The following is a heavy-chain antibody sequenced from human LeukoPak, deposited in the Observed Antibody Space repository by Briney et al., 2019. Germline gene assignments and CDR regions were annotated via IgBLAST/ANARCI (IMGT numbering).Heavy chain of an antibody. CDR2: IYHSGSP. J-gene: IGHJ3*02. Sequence: PSETLSLTCAVSGGSISSNNWWGWVRQPPGKGLEWIGEIYHSGSPNYNPSLKSRVTISVDKSRNHFSLNLSSVTAADTAVYYCARKATTGPTKAAFDIWGQGTMVTVSS. CDR1: GGSISSNNW. V-gene: IGHV4-4*02. CDR3: ARKATTGPTKAAFDI. D-gene: IGHD4-17*01.